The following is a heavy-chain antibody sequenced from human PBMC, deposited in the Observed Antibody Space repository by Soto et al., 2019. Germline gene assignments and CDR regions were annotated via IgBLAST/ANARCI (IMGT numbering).Heavy chain of an antibody. CDR1: GYTFTIYG. V-gene: IGHV1-18*01. CDR3: AILPRFNDFVI. D-gene: IGHD2-15*01. CDR2: ISAYNGNT. Sequence: QVQLVQSGAEVKKPGASVTVSCKASGYTFTIYGISWVRQAPGQGLEWMGWISAYNGNTNYAQKLQGRVTMTPDSSERTDYMALMSHGSDDPAVYYCAILPRFNDFVICGRGPVVTVSS. J-gene: IGHJ3*02.